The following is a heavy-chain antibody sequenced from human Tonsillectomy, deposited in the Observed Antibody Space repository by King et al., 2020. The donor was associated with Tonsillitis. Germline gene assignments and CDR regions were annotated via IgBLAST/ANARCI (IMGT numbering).Heavy chain of an antibody. CDR1: GFTFSSCA. CDR3: AKDNSRLTGDAFHV. CDR2: ISGSGDST. V-gene: IGHV3-23*04. D-gene: IGHD1-20*01. J-gene: IGHJ3*01. Sequence: VQLVESGGGLVQPGGSLRLSCAASGFTFSSCAMSWVRQAPGRGLEWVSGISGSGDSTYYADSVKGRFTISRDNSKNTLYLQMNSLRAEDTAVYFCAKDNSRLTGDAFHVWGQGAMVTLSS.